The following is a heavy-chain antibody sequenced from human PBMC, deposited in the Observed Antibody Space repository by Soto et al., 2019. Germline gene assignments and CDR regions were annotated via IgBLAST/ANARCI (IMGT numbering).Heavy chain of an antibody. Sequence: EMQLVESGGGLVKPGGSLRLSCAASGFTFSSYSMNWVRQAPGKGLEWVSSISSSSSYIYYADSVKGRFTISRDNDKISLYLQLNSLRADDTAVYYCARVLDYYDPYYYYGSDVWGQGTTVTVSS. J-gene: IGHJ6*02. CDR1: GFTFSSYS. CDR2: ISSSSSYI. V-gene: IGHV3-21*01. CDR3: ARVLDYYDPYYYYGSDV. D-gene: IGHD3-22*01.